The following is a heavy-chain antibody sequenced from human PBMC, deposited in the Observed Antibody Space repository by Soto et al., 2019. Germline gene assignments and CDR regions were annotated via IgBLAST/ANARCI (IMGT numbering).Heavy chain of an antibody. V-gene: IGHV1-46*01. Sequence: QVQLVQSGAEVKKPGASVKVSCKASGYTFTSYYMHWVRQAPGQGLEWMGIINPSGGSTSYARKCQGRVTMTRDASTRTVYMELSSLRSEDTAVYYCGGDLSGGYDFWSETYYYGMDVWGQGTTVTVSS. CDR1: GYTFTSYY. J-gene: IGHJ6*02. D-gene: IGHD3-3*01. CDR3: GGDLSGGYDFWSETYYYGMDV. CDR2: INPSGGST.